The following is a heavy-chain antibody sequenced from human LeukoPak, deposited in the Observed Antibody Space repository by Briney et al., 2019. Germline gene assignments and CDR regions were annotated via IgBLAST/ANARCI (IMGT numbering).Heavy chain of an antibody. D-gene: IGHD2-8*01. V-gene: IGHV1-69*04. J-gene: IGHJ3*02. CDR3: ARARLAIVLMVYASTDDAFDI. CDR2: IIPILGIA. Sequence: ASVKVSCKASGGTFSSYAISWVRQAPGQGLEWMGRIIPILGIANYAQKFQGRVTITADKSTSTAYMELSSLRSEDTAVYYCARARLAIVLMVYASTDDAFDIWGQGTMVTVSS. CDR1: GGTFSSYA.